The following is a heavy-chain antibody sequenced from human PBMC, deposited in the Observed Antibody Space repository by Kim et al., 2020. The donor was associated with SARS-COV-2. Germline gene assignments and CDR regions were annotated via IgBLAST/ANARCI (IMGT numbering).Heavy chain of an antibody. CDR3: ARSVAGFFDY. J-gene: IGHJ4*02. CDR2: EK. D-gene: IGHD6-19*01. Sequence: EKDYVDYGKGRFNISRDNAKNAMYLQRNSLRAEDTAVYYCARSVAGFFDYWGQGTMVTVSS. V-gene: IGHV3-7*03.